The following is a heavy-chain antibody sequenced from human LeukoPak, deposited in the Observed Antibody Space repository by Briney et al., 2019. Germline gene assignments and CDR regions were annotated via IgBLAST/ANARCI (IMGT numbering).Heavy chain of an antibody. CDR3: ARVPNQSKYSIGNY. CDR1: GGSISSGDYY. CDR2: IYYSGRT. J-gene: IGHJ4*02. V-gene: IGHV4-31*03. Sequence: SQTLSLTCTVSGGSISSGDYYWSWIRQHPGKGMEWIGYIYYSGRTYYNPSLKSRVAISVDTSKNQFSLKLSSVTAADTAVYYCARVPNQSKYSIGNYWGQGTLVTVSS. D-gene: IGHD1-14*01.